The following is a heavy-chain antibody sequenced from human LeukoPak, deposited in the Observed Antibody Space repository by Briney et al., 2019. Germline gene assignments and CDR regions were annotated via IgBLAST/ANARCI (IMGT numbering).Heavy chain of an antibody. CDR3: ARLHYDILTGHRPFDP. Sequence: GESLKISCKGSGYSFTSYWIGWVRQMPGKGLEWMGIIYPGDSDTRYSPSFQGQVTISADKSISTAYLQWSSLKASDTAMYYCARLHYDILTGHRPFDPWGQGTLVTVSS. D-gene: IGHD3-9*01. CDR1: GYSFTSYW. CDR2: IYPGDSDT. J-gene: IGHJ5*02. V-gene: IGHV5-51*01.